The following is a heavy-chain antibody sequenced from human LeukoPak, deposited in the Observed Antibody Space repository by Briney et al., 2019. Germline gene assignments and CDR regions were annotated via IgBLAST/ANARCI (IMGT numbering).Heavy chain of an antibody. D-gene: IGHD2-15*01. CDR3: ARDFRGGSCYDY. Sequence: PGGSLRLSCAASGFTFSSYAMHWVRQAPGKGLEWVAFIRSDGSNKSYADSVKGRFTISRDNAKNSLYLQMNSLRAEDTAVYYCARDFRGGSCYDYWGQGTLVTVSS. CDR1: GFTFSSYA. V-gene: IGHV3-30*02. CDR2: IRSDGSNK. J-gene: IGHJ4*02.